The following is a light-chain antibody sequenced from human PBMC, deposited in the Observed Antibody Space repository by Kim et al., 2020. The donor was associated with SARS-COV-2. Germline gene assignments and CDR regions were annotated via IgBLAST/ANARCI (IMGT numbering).Light chain of an antibody. CDR2: GAS. CDR1: QDINTW. V-gene: IGKV1-12*01. CDR3: HQDNSSPPGT. J-gene: IGKJ1*01. Sequence: IQLTQSPSSVSASVGDRVTLTCRASQDINTWLVEYQQKPGKAPKLLIYGASNIQCEVPSRFSGSGSGTDFTLTIIRLQPDDCVTYYYHQDNSSPPGTFGQGTKVEIK.